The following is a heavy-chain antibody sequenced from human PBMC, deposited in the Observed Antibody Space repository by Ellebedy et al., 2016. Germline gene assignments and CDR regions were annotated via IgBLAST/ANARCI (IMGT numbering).Heavy chain of an antibody. V-gene: IGHV4-34*01. CDR2: INHSGST. CDR1: GGSFSGYY. J-gene: IGHJ4*02. CDR3: ARGGGYCSGGSCYRVGTSLDY. D-gene: IGHD2-15*01. Sequence: GSLRLSCAVYGGSFSGYYWSWIRQPPGKGLEWIGEINHSGSTNYNPSLKGRVTISVDTSKNQFSLKLSSVTAADTAVYYCARGGGYCSGGSCYRVGTSLDYWGQGTLVTVSS.